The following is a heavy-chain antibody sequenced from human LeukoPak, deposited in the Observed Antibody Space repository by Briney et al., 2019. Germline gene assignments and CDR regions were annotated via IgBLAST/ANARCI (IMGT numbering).Heavy chain of an antibody. CDR3: ARGGYSYGLRFDY. V-gene: IGHV3-21*01. Sequence: GGSLRLSCAASGFTFSSYSMNWVRQAPGKGLEWVSSISSSSSYIYYADSVKGRFTISRDNAKNSLYLQMNSLRAEDTAVYYCARGGYSYGLRFDYWGQGTLVTVSS. D-gene: IGHD5-18*01. CDR1: GFTFSSYS. J-gene: IGHJ4*02. CDR2: ISSSSSYI.